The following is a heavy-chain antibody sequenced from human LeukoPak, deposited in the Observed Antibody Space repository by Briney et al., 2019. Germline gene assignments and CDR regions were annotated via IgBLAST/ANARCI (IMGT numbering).Heavy chain of an antibody. Sequence: PGGSLRLSCAVSGFSVSNNYMSWVRQAPGKGLEWVSVFYVGGDTYYADYVTGRFTISRDNYENTLYLQMKSRRAEDTAVYYCARGDGYNFFDYWGQGTLVTVSS. CDR3: ARGDGYNFFDY. J-gene: IGHJ4*02. CDR2: FYVGGDT. V-gene: IGHV3-53*01. CDR1: GFSVSNNY. D-gene: IGHD5-24*01.